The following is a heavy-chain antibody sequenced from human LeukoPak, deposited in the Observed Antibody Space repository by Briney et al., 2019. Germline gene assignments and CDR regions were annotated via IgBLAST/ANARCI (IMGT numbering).Heavy chain of an antibody. CDR1: GYTLTELS. J-gene: IGHJ6*02. Sequence: GASVKVSCKVSGYTLTELSMHWLRQAPGKGLEWMGGFDPEDGETIYAQKFQGRVTMTEDTSTDTAYMELSSLRSEDTAVYYCATSSTVTTSYYYYGMDVWGQGTTVTVSS. V-gene: IGHV1-24*01. CDR3: ATSSTVTTSYYYYGMDV. D-gene: IGHD4-17*01. CDR2: FDPEDGET.